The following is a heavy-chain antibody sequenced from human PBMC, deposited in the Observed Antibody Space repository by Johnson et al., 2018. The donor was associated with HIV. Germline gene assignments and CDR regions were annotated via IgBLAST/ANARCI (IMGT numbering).Heavy chain of an antibody. Sequence: VQLVEPGGGLVQPGGSLRLSCAASGFTFSSYDMHWVRQATGQGLEWVSGLNWSSGHIDYADSVRVRFTISRDNTKNSLYLQMNSLRPEDTALYYCARMGGHHGFDIWGQGTMVTVSS. D-gene: IGHD3-16*01. CDR3: ARMGGHHGFDI. CDR1: GFTFSSYD. CDR2: LNWSSGHI. J-gene: IGHJ3*02. V-gene: IGHV3-9*01.